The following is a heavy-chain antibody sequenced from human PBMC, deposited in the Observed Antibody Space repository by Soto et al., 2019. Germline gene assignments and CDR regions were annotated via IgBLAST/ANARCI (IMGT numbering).Heavy chain of an antibody. D-gene: IGHD3-3*01. V-gene: IGHV1-69*13. Sequence: SVKVSCKASGGTFSSHAISWVRQAPGQGLEWMGGIIPIFGTANYAQKFQGRVTITADESTSTAYMELSSLRSEDTAVYYCARSLRLGGFWSGPLPGMDVWGQGTTVTVSS. J-gene: IGHJ6*02. CDR1: GGTFSSHA. CDR3: ARSLRLGGFWSGPLPGMDV. CDR2: IIPIFGTA.